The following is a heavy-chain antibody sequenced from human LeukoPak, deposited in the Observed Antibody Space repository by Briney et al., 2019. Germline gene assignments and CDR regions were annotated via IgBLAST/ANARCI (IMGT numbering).Heavy chain of an antibody. J-gene: IGHJ6*02. D-gene: IGHD5-18*01. V-gene: IGHV1-24*01. CDR1: GYTLTELS. CDR2: FDPEDGET. Sequence: ASVKVSCKVSGYTLTELSMHWVRQAPGKGLEWVGGFDPEDGETIYAQKFQGRVTMTEDTSTDTAYMELSSLGSEDTAVYYCATGIQLWLRGYYGMDVWGQGTTVTVSS. CDR3: ATGIQLWLRGYYGMDV.